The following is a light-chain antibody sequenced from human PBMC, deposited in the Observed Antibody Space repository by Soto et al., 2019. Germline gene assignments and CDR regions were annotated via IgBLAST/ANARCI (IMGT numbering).Light chain of an antibody. CDR2: GAS. CDR1: QYISSW. J-gene: IGKJ1*01. Sequence: DIQMTQSPSSVPASVGDRVTITCRASQYISSWLVWYQQKPGKAPNLLIYGASSLQSGVPSRFSGSGSGTDFPLTISSLQPEDFATYYCQQANSFPWTCGQGTKVELK. V-gene: IGKV1-12*02. CDR3: QQANSFPWT.